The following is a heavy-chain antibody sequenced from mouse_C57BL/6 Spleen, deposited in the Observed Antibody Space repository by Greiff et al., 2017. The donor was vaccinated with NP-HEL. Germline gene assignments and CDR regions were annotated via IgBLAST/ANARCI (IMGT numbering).Heavy chain of an antibody. CDR1: GYTFTSYW. CDR2: IHPNSGST. CDR3: ARDPYSNYERDYAMDY. J-gene: IGHJ4*01. Sequence: QVQLQQPGAELVKPGASVKLSCKASGYTFTSYWMHWVKQRPGQGLEWIGMIHPNSGSTNYNEKFKSKATLTVDKSSSTAYMQLSSLTSEDSAVYYCARDPYSNYERDYAMDYWGQGTSVTVSS. D-gene: IGHD2-5*01. V-gene: IGHV1-64*01.